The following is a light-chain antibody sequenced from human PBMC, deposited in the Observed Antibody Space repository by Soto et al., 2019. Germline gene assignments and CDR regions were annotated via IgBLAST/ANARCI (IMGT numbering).Light chain of an antibody. CDR2: DTS. Sequence: ELGLTQSPATRSLPPVEKAPPSCMASQSVSSSHLAWYQQKRGQAPRLLIYDTSTRATGIPDRFSGSGSGTDFTLTISRLEPEDFAVYHCQQYGASPWTFGQGTKVDIK. CDR1: QSVSSSH. V-gene: IGKV3-20*01. CDR3: QQYGASPWT. J-gene: IGKJ1*01.